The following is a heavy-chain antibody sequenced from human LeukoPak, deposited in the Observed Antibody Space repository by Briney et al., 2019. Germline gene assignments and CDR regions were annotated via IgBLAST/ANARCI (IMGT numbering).Heavy chain of an antibody. J-gene: IGHJ3*02. CDR2: MYFSGTS. D-gene: IGHD1-26*01. Sequence: SETLSLTCTVSGVSISSSSYYWGWIRQPPGRGLEWIGSMYFSGTSYDNPSLKSRVTISVATSKNQFTLKLSSVTAADTAVYYGARHRVGALGNAFDIWGQGTMVTVSS. V-gene: IGHV4-39*06. CDR3: ARHRVGALGNAFDI. CDR1: GVSISSSSYY.